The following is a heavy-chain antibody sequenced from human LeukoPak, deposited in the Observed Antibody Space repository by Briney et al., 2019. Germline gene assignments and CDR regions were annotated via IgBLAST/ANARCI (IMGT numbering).Heavy chain of an antibody. V-gene: IGHV3-30*18. CDR2: ISSDAKEK. D-gene: IGHD2-8*01. CDR3: AKDTNPDYYYYYMDV. Sequence: GGSLRLSCAVSGFTFSRNGMHWVRQAPGKGLEWVAVISSDAKEKYYADSVKGRFTISRDNAKNSLYLQMNSLRAEDMALYYCAKDTNPDYYYYYMDVWGKGTTVTVSS. J-gene: IGHJ6*03. CDR1: GFTFSRNG.